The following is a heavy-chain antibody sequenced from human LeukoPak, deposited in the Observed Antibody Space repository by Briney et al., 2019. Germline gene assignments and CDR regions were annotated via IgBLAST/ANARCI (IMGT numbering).Heavy chain of an antibody. V-gene: IGHV4-34*01. J-gene: IGHJ5*02. Sequence: SETLSLTCAVYGGSFSGYYWSWIRQPPGKGLEWIGEINHSGSTNYNPSLKSRVTISVDTSKNQFSLKLSSVTAADTAVYYCARHYKRYQSSWFDPWGQGTLVTVSS. CDR2: INHSGST. CDR1: GGSFSGYY. D-gene: IGHD2-2*01. CDR3: ARHYKRYQSSWFDP.